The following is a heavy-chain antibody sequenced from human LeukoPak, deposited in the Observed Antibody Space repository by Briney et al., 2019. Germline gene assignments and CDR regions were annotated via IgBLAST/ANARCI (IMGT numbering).Heavy chain of an antibody. Sequence: GGSLRLSCAASGFTFSSYAMSWVRQAPGEGLEWVSGILGNGVTTYYADSLKGRFTISRDNSKNILYLQMNSLRVEDTAVYYCAKDRIPDGYYSIDSWGQGTLVTVSS. CDR3: AKDRIPDGYYSIDS. V-gene: IGHV3-23*01. CDR2: ILGNGVTT. J-gene: IGHJ4*02. CDR1: GFTFSSYA. D-gene: IGHD3-3*01.